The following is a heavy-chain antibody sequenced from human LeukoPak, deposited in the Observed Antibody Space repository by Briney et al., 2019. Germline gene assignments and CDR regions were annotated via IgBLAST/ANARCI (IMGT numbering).Heavy chain of an antibody. CDR3: ARLIGVEMATIGYYFDY. D-gene: IGHD5-24*01. V-gene: IGHV5-51*03. CDR1: GYSFTSYW. J-gene: IGHJ4*02. Sequence: GESLKISCKGSGYSFTSYWIGWVRQMPGKGLEWMGIIYPGDSDTRYSPSFQGQVTISADKSISTAYLQWSSLKASDTAMYYCARLIGVEMATIGYYFDYWGQGTLVTASS. CDR2: IYPGDSDT.